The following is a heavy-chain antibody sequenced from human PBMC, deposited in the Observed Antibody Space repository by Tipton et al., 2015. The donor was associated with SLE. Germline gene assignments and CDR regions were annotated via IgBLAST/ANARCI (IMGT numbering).Heavy chain of an antibody. V-gene: IGHV4-39*07. CDR1: GGSTGSKSYY. D-gene: IGHD6-13*01. CDR3: AREQITTTGTLFDP. Sequence: TLSLTCTVSGGSTGSKSYYWGWIRQPPGKGLEWIASIFYSGDTYYNPSLKSRVTISVDTSKNQFSLKLSSVTAADTAVYYCAREQITTTGTLFDPWGQGTLVTVSS. CDR2: IFYSGDT. J-gene: IGHJ5*02.